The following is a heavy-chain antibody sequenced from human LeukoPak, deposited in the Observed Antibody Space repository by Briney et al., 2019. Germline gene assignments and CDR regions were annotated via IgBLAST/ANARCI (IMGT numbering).Heavy chain of an antibody. CDR3: ARDLSSVVVPAAILGGPTDY. Sequence: ASVKVSCKASGYTFTGYYMHWVRQAPGQGLEWMGWINPNSGGTNYAQKFQGRVTMTRDTSISTAYMELSRLRSDDTAVYYCARDLSSVVVPAAILGGPTDYWGQGTLVTVSS. CDR1: GYTFTGYY. D-gene: IGHD2-2*01. V-gene: IGHV1-2*02. CDR2: INPNSGGT. J-gene: IGHJ4*02.